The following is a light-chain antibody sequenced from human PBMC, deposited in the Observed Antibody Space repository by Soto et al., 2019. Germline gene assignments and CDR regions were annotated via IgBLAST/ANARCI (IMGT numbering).Light chain of an antibody. J-gene: IGKJ1*01. CDR3: QQYNDWPGT. Sequence: EIVMTQSPATLSVSPGEGDTHSCRGSHNVGSNLAWYQLKPGQAPRLLVYGASTRATGIPARFRGSGSGTEFTLIISSLQSEDFAVYYCQQYNDWPGTFGQGTKVDIK. V-gene: IGKV3-15*01. CDR1: HNVGSN. CDR2: GAS.